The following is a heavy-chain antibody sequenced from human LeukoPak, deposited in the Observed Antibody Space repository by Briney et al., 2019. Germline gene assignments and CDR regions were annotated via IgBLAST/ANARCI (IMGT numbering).Heavy chain of an antibody. D-gene: IGHD3-10*01. V-gene: IGHV3-74*01. CDR3: AKEGLWTFDY. Sequence: GGSLRLSCAASGFTFSSYWMNWVRQAPGKGLVWVSRIASDGSSTTYADSVKGRFSISRDNAKNSLYLQMNSLRAEDAALYYCAKEGLWTFDYWGQGTLVTVSS. CDR1: GFTFSSYW. CDR2: IASDGSST. J-gene: IGHJ4*02.